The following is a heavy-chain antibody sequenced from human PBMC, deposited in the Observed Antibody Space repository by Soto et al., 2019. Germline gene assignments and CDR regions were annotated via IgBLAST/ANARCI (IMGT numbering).Heavy chain of an antibody. CDR1: GFTFGDYA. CDR2: IRSKAYGGTT. J-gene: IGHJ4*02. V-gene: IGHV3-49*04. CDR3: TRVPREFWTGYDY. Sequence: GGYLRLSCTASGFTFGDYAMSWVRQAPGKGLEWVGFIRSKAYGGTTEYAASVKGRFTISRDDSKSIAYLQINSLKTEDTAVYYCTRVPREFWTGYDYWGQGTLGTVSS. D-gene: IGHD3-3*01.